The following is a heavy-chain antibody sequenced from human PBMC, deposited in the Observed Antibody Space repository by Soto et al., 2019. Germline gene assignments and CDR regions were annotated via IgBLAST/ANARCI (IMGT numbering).Heavy chain of an antibody. V-gene: IGHV1-46*01. CDR2: INPSGGST. D-gene: IGHD2-2*01. Sequence: QVQLVQSGAEVKKPGASVKVSCKASGYTFSSYYLHWVRQAPGQGLEWMGIINPSGGSTTYAQKFQGRVTMTRDTSTSTVYMELGSLISEDMAVYYCARGLRGGCTSPVRAVLVGYWGQGTLVTVSS. J-gene: IGHJ4*02. CDR3: ARGLRGGCTSPVRAVLVGY. CDR1: GYTFSSYY.